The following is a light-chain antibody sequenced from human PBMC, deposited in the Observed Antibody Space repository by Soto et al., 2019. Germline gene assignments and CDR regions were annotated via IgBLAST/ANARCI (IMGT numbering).Light chain of an antibody. CDR1: SSNIGAGYD. Sequence: QSLLTQPPSVSGAPGQRVTISCTGGSSNIGAGYDVYWYQQLPGTAPKLLIYGNRNRPSGVPDRFSGSKSDTSASLAITGLQAEDEADYYCQTYDSSLTGAVFGGGTKLTVL. J-gene: IGLJ2*01. V-gene: IGLV1-40*01. CDR2: GNR. CDR3: QTYDSSLTGAV.